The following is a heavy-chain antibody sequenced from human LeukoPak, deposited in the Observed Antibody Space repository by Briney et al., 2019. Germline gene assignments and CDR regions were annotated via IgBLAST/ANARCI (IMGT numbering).Heavy chain of an antibody. CDR1: GFTFSSYS. CDR2: ISSSSSTI. J-gene: IGHJ3*02. Sequence: PGGSLRLSCAASGFTFSSYSMNWVRQAPGKGLEWVSYISSSSSTIYYADSVKGRFTISRDNAKNSLYLQMNSLRGEDTAVYYCARDLGLIAARPEALDIWGQGTMVTVSS. CDR3: ARDLGLIAARPEALDI. V-gene: IGHV3-48*01. D-gene: IGHD6-6*01.